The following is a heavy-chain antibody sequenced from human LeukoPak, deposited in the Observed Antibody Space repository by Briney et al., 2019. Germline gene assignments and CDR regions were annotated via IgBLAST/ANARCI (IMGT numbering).Heavy chain of an antibody. CDR1: GGSISSSSYY. Sequence: KPSETLSLTCTVSGGSISSSSYYWGWIRQPPGKGLEWIGSIYTSGSTNYNPSLKSRVTISVDTSKNQFSLKLSSVTAADTAVYYCARDLRGGITMTHAFDIWGQGTMVTVSS. V-gene: IGHV4-39*07. D-gene: IGHD3-22*01. J-gene: IGHJ3*02. CDR3: ARDLRGGITMTHAFDI. CDR2: IYTSGST.